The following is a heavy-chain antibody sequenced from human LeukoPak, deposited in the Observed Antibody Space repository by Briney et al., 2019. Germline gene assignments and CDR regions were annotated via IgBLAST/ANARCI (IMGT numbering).Heavy chain of an antibody. Sequence: ASVKVSCKASGGTFSSYAISWVRQAPGQGLEWMGGIIPIFGTANYAQKFQGRVTITADESTSTAYVELSSLRSEDTAVYYCARGRDGYTAEYDYWGQGTLVTVSS. CDR2: IIPIFGTA. J-gene: IGHJ4*02. CDR3: ARGRDGYTAEYDY. D-gene: IGHD5-24*01. V-gene: IGHV1-69*13. CDR1: GGTFSSYA.